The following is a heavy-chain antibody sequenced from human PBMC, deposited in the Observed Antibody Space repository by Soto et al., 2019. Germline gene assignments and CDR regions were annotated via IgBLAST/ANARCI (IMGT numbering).Heavy chain of an antibody. V-gene: IGHV3-7*01. Sequence: EVQLVESGGGLVQPGGSLRLSCAASGFTFSSYWMSWVRQAPGKGLEWVANIKQDGSEKYYVDSVKGRFTISRDNAKNSLYLKMNSLRAEDTAVYYCARGRAAAGYYFDYWGQGTLVTVSS. CDR3: ARGRAAAGYYFDY. CDR1: GFTFSSYW. J-gene: IGHJ4*02. D-gene: IGHD6-13*01. CDR2: IKQDGSEK.